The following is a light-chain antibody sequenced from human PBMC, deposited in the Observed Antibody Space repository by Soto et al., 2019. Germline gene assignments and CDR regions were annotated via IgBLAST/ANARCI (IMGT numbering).Light chain of an antibody. J-gene: IGKJ1*01. CDR2: AAS. CDR3: QQSYSTPWT. Sequence: DIQMTQSPSTLSASVGDRVTITCRASQGISSYLAWYQQKPGKAPKLLIYAASNLQSGIPSRFSGSGSETDFTLTISSLQPEDFATYYCQQSYSTPWTFGQGTKVDIK. V-gene: IGKV1-39*01. CDR1: QGISSY.